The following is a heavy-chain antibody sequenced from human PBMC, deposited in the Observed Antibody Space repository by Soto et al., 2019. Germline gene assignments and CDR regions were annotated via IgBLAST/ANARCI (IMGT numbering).Heavy chain of an antibody. CDR2: ISYDGTNK. CDR3: AREVVTYSGSYYNAFDI. J-gene: IGHJ3*02. CDR1: AFTFSSYA. Sequence: QVHLVESGGGVVQPGRSLRLSCAASAFTFSSYAMHWVRQAPGKGLEWVAVISYDGTNKYYADSVKGRFTISRDNSKNTLDLQMNSLRAEDTAVYYCAREVVTYSGSYYNAFDIWGQGTMVTVSS. D-gene: IGHD1-26*01. V-gene: IGHV3-30-3*01.